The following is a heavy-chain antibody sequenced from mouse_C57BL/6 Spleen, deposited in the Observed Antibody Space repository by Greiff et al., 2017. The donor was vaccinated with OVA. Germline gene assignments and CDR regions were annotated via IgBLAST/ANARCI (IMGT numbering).Heavy chain of an antibody. V-gene: IGHV1-82*01. J-gene: IGHJ3*01. CDR2: IYPGDGDT. D-gene: IGHD2-4*01. CDR1: GYAFSSSW. CDR3: ERSDYEYDGAWFAY. Sequence: VQLQQSGPELVKPGASVKISCKASGYAFSSSWMNWVKQRPGKGLEWIGRIYPGDGDTNYNGKFKGKATLTADKSSSTAYMQLSSLTSEDSAVYFCERSDYEYDGAWFAYWGQGTLVTVSA.